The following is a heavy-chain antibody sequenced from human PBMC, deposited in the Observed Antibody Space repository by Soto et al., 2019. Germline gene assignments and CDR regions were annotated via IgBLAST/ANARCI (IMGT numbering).Heavy chain of an antibody. CDR1: GYTFTNHW. CDR3: ARHASYYVSSGYFGTY. V-gene: IGHV5-10-1*01. D-gene: IGHD3-22*01. CDR2: INPSDSHT. J-gene: IGHJ4*02. Sequence: GESLKISCQGSGYTFTNHWITWVRQMPGKGLEWMGRINPSDSHTNYSPSFQGHVAMSVDKSISTTYLQWSSLKASDTAMYYCARHASYYVSSGYFGTYWGQGTLVTVSS.